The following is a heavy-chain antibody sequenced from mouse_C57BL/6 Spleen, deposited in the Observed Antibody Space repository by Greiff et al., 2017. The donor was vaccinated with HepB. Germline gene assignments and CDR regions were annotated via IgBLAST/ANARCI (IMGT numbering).Heavy chain of an antibody. V-gene: IGHV1-52*01. J-gene: IGHJ4*01. CDR1: GYTFTSYW. CDR2: IDPSDSET. Sequence: QVQLQQPGAELVRPGSSVKLSCKASGYTFTSYWMHWVKQRPIQGLEWIGNIDPSDSETHYNQKFKDKATLTVDKSSSTAYMQLSSLTSEDSAVYYCARDYYGSRSYYAMDYWGQGTSVTVSS. D-gene: IGHD1-1*01. CDR3: ARDYYGSRSYYAMDY.